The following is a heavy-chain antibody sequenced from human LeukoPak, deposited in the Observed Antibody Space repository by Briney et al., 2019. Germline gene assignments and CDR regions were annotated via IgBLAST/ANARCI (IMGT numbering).Heavy chain of an antibody. CDR2: MNPNSGNT. V-gene: IGHV1-8*01. J-gene: IGHJ4*02. D-gene: IGHD6-13*01. Sequence: GASVKVSCKASGYTFTSYDINWVRQATGQGLEWMGWMNPNSGNTGYAQKFQGRVTMTRNTSISTAYMELSSLRSEDTAVYYCAHSRGEQQLDNPYYFDYWGQGTLVTVSS. CDR1: GYTFTSYD. CDR3: AHSRGEQQLDNPYYFDY.